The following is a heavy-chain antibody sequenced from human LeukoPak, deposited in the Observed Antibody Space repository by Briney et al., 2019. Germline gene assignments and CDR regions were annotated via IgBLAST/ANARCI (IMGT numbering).Heavy chain of an antibody. CDR3: AKDTGSGWDFDS. V-gene: IGHV3-43*02. Sequence: GRSLRLSCAASGFTFGGFAMHWVRQAQVRGLEWVSLITGGGTTYYADSVRARLTISRANSKNSLYLRMNTLRTEDTAFYYCAKDTGSGWDFDSWGQGTLVTVSS. CDR2: ITGGGTT. D-gene: IGHD6-19*01. J-gene: IGHJ4*02. CDR1: GFTFGGFA.